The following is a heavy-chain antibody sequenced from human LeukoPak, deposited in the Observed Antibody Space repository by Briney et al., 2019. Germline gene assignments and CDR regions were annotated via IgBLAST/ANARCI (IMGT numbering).Heavy chain of an antibody. V-gene: IGHV1-69*04. D-gene: IGHD6-19*01. Sequence: SVKVSCKASGGTFSSYAISWVRQAPGQGLEWMGRIIPILGIANYAQKFQGRVTITADKSTSTAYMELSSLRAEDTAVYYCARDWSALGSSGWYFRGQGTLVTVSS. J-gene: IGHJ4*02. CDR1: GGTFSSYA. CDR3: ARDWSALGSSGWYF. CDR2: IIPILGIA.